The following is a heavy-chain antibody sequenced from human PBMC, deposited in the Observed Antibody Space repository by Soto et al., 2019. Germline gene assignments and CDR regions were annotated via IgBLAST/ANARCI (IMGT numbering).Heavy chain of an antibody. Sequence: GGSLRLSCAASGFTFSSYWMIWVRQAPGKGLEWVANIKQDGSEKYYVDSVKGRFTISRDNAKNSLYLQMNSLRAEDTAVYYCASNDAYYYYGMDVWGQGTTVTVSS. CDR3: ASNDAYYYYGMDV. D-gene: IGHD1-1*01. CDR2: IKQDGSEK. J-gene: IGHJ6*02. V-gene: IGHV3-7*01. CDR1: GFTFSSYW.